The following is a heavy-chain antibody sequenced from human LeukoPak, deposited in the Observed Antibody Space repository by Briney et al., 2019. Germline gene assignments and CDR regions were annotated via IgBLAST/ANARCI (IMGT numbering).Heavy chain of an antibody. CDR3: ARRFIAVAGTGLGSFDP. V-gene: IGHV4-59*08. J-gene: IGHJ5*02. D-gene: IGHD6-19*01. CDR2: IYYSGST. CDR1: GGSISSYY. Sequence: PSETLSLTCTVSGGSISSYYWSWIRQPPGKGLEWIGYIYYSGSTNYNPSLKSRVTISVDTSRNQFSLKLSSVTAADTAVYYCARRFIAVAGTGLGSFDPWGQGTLVTVSS.